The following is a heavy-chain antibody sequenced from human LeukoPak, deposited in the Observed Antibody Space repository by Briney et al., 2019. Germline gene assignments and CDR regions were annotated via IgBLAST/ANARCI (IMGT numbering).Heavy chain of an antibody. Sequence: GGSLRLSCAASGFTVSSNYMSWVRQAPGKGLEWVSVIYSGGSTYYADSVKGRFTISRENAKNSLYLQMNSLRAGDTAVYHCARGGMDVWGQGTTVTVSS. CDR3: ARGGMDV. J-gene: IGHJ6*02. CDR2: IYSGGST. CDR1: GFTVSSNY. V-gene: IGHV3-53*01.